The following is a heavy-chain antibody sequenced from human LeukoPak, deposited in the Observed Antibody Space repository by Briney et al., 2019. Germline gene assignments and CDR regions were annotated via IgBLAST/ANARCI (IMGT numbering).Heavy chain of an antibody. J-gene: IGHJ6*02. CDR2: MNPNSGNT. CDR1: GYTFTSYD. D-gene: IGHD3-10*01. Sequence: ASVKVSCKASGYTFTSYDINWARQATGQGLEWMGWMNPNSGNTGYAQKFQGRVTMTRNTSISTAYMELSSLRSEDTAVYYCARDGLLWFGELLGLANYYYYGMDVWGQGTTVTVSS. V-gene: IGHV1-8*01. CDR3: ARDGLLWFGELLGLANYYYYGMDV.